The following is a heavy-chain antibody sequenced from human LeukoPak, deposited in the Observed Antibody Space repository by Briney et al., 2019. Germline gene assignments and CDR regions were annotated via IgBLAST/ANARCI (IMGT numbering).Heavy chain of an antibody. Sequence: SETLSLTCTVSGGSISSSSYYWGWIRQPPGKGLEWIGYIYYSGCTNYNPSLKSRVTISVDTSKNQFSLKLSSVTAADTAVYYCAGTMVRRYNWFDPWGQGTLVTVSS. CDR2: IYYSGCT. CDR1: GGSISSSSYY. D-gene: IGHD3-10*01. J-gene: IGHJ5*02. V-gene: IGHV4-61*05. CDR3: AGTMVRRYNWFDP.